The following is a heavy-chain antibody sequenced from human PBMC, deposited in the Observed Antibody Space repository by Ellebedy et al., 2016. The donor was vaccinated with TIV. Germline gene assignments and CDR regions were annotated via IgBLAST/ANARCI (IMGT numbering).Heavy chain of an antibody. CDR3: SIAVDGTTWFDP. CDR1: GYSFTSYW. J-gene: IGHJ5*02. CDR2: IHPADSHT. Sequence: GESLKISCKGSGYSFTSYWIGWVRQMPGKGLEWVGIIHPADSHTKYSPSFQGQVTISADKSISTAYLQLSNPKASDTAIYYCSIAVDGTTWFDPWGQGTLVTVSS. V-gene: IGHV5-51*01. D-gene: IGHD5-24*01.